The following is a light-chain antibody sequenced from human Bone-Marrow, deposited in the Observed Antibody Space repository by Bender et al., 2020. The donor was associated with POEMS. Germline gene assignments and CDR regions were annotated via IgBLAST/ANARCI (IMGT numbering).Light chain of an antibody. V-gene: IGLV2-23*01. CDR3: CSYAGSRVWV. CDR2: EDT. Sequence: QSALTQPASVSGSPGQSITISCTGDLGSYKIVSWYQQHPGEGPKLIIYEDTQRPSGVSSRFSGSKSGNTASLTISGLQAEDEADYYCCSYAGSRVWVFGGGTKVTVL. CDR1: LGSYKI. J-gene: IGLJ3*02.